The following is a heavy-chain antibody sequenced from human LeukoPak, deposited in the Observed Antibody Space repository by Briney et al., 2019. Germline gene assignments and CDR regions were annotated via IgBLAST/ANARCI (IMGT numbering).Heavy chain of an antibody. J-gene: IGHJ4*02. Sequence: GGSLRLSCAASGFTFSSFAMSWVRQAPGKGLEWVSLISGSGDSTYYADSVRGRFTISRDNSKNTLYLQMNSLRAEDTAVYYCARVTRSSGYFDYWGQGTLVTVSS. CDR2: ISGSGDST. D-gene: IGHD3-22*01. CDR1: GFTFSSFA. CDR3: ARVTRSSGYFDY. V-gene: IGHV3-23*01.